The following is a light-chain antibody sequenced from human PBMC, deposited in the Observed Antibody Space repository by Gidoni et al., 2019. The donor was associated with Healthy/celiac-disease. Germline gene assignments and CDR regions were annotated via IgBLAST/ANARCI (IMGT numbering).Light chain of an antibody. CDR2: AAS. J-gene: IGKJ2*01. V-gene: IGKV1-9*01. CDR1: QDISSY. Sequence: DIQLTQSPSFLSASVGDRVTITCRASQDISSYLAWYKQKPGKAPELLIYAASILQSGVPSRFSGRGSGTEFTLTISSLQPADVATYYCQQLNSYAFGQGTKVDSK. CDR3: QQLNSYA.